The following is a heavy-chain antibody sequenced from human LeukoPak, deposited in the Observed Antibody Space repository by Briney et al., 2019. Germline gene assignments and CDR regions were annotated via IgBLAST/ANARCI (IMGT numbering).Heavy chain of an antibody. CDR3: ARVPVLLTMGGDY. J-gene: IGHJ4*02. Sequence: GGSLRLSCAASGFTFSSYSMNWVRQAPGKGLEGVSAISSSSNYIYYADSVKGRFTISRDNAKNSLFLQINSLRAEDTAVYYCARVPVLLTMGGDYWGQGTLVTVSS. CDR1: GFTFSSYS. CDR2: ISSSSNYI. V-gene: IGHV3-21*01. D-gene: IGHD2/OR15-2a*01.